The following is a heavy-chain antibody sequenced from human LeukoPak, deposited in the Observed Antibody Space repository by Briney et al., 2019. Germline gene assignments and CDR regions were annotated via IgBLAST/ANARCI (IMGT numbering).Heavy chain of an antibody. V-gene: IGHV3-7*01. D-gene: IGHD3-10*01. CDR3: AKLAKYFYGWETYYFFEH. CDR2: INQDGTEK. Sequence: GESLRLSCAASGFSFTTYWMSWVRQAPGKGLEWVANINQDGTEKYYVDSVKGRFTISRDNAKNSLYLQMNSLRVEDTAVYYCAKLAKYFYGWETYYFFEHWGQGTPVTASS. J-gene: IGHJ4*02. CDR1: GFSFTTYW.